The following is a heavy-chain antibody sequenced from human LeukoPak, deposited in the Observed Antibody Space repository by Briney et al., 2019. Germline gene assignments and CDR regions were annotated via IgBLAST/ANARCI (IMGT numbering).Heavy chain of an antibody. V-gene: IGHV3-69-1*02. CDR1: GPAFFSPH. CDR2: ISRPGVI. J-gene: IGHJ4*02. CDR3: ARDIESDTRDY. Sequence: WGAPRLSCAASGPAFFSPHFPRVRQAPRKGPGGVAFISRPGVIHYAESVKGRFTISRDNAQNSLFLQMNSLRVEDTALYYCARDIESDTRDYWGQGTLVIVSS.